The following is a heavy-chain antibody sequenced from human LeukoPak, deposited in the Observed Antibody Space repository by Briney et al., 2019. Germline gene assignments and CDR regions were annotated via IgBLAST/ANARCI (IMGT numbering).Heavy chain of an antibody. V-gene: IGHV4-59*01. CDR2: IYYSGST. Sequence: SETLSLTCTVSGGSISSYYWSWIRQPPGKGLEWIGYIYYSGSTNYNPSLKSRVTISVDTSKNQFSLKLSSVTATDTAVYYCARSSSWTPWYFDLWGRGTLVTVSS. J-gene: IGHJ2*01. CDR3: ARSSSWTPWYFDL. D-gene: IGHD6-13*01. CDR1: GGSISSYY.